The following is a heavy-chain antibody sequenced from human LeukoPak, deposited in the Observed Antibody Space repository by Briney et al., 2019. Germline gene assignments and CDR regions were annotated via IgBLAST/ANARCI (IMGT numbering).Heavy chain of an antibody. V-gene: IGHV3-48*01. CDR1: GFTFSRSS. CDR2: IDRDSSII. J-gene: IGHJ4*02. Sequence: PGGSLRLSCAASGFTFSRSSMTWVRQAPGKGLEWVSFIDRDSSIIYYADSVRGRFIISRDNARNSLFLQMNSLRAEDTAVYFCATYDSGWYLTYWGQGTLVTVSS. D-gene: IGHD6-19*01. CDR3: ATYDSGWYLTY.